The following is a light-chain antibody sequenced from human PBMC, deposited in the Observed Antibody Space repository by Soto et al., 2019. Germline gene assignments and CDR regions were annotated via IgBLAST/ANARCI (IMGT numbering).Light chain of an antibody. CDR3: QTWGTGIVV. J-gene: IGLJ2*01. CDR1: SGHSSYA. CDR2: LNSDGSH. Sequence: QLVLTQSPSASASLGASLKLTCTLSSGHSSYAIAWHQQQPEKGPRYLMKLNSDGSHSKGDGIPDRFSGSSSGAERYLTISSLQYEDEADYYCQTWGTGIVVFGGGTKVTVL. V-gene: IGLV4-69*01.